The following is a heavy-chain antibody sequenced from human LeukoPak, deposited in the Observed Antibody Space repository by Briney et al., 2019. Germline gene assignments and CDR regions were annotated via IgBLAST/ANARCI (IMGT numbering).Heavy chain of an antibody. Sequence: PSETLSLTCAVYGGSFSGYYWSCIRQPPGKGLEWIGEINHSGSTNYNPSLKSRVTISVDTSKNQFSLKLSSVTAADTAVYYCARGPRYFVRWGQGTLVTVSS. CDR1: GGSFSGYY. CDR3: ARGPRYFVR. J-gene: IGHJ4*02. V-gene: IGHV4-34*01. D-gene: IGHD3-9*01. CDR2: INHSGST.